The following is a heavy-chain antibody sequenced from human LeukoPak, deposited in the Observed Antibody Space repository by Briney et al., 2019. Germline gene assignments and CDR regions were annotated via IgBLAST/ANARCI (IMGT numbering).Heavy chain of an antibody. V-gene: IGHV3-23*01. Sequence: PGGSLRLSCSASGFTFSNYAMNWVRQAPGKGLEWVSAISGSGGSTYYADSVKGRFTISRDNSKNTLYLQMNSLRAEDTAVYYCAKEALADYYYYYMDVWGKGTMVTVSS. J-gene: IGHJ6*03. CDR2: ISGSGGST. CDR1: GFTFSNYA. CDR3: AKEALADYYYYYMDV.